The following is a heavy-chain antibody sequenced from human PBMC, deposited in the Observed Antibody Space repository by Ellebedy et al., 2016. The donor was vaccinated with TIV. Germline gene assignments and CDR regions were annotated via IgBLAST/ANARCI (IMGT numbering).Heavy chain of an antibody. J-gene: IGHJ5*02. D-gene: IGHD4-17*01. Sequence: GESLKISCAASGFNFSSYSMNWVRQAPGKGLEWVSYISSSSSTIYYADSVKGRFTISRDNAKNSLYLQMNSLRAEDTAVYYCARFENDYGDYDWFDPWGQGTLVTVSS. V-gene: IGHV3-48*04. CDR3: ARFENDYGDYDWFDP. CDR2: ISSSSSTI. CDR1: GFNFSSYS.